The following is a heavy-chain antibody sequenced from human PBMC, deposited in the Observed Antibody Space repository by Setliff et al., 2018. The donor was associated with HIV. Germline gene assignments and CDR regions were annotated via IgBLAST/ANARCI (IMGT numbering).Heavy chain of an antibody. CDR3: ARHSRAGDIDY. Sequence: SETLSLTCTVSGVSFSSSSYYRGWIRQPPGKGLEWIGSFYYSGSTYYNPSLKSRVTISVDTSKNQFSLRLTSVTAADTAVFYCARHSRAGDIDYWGRGTLVTVSS. D-gene: IGHD3-16*01. V-gene: IGHV4-39*01. J-gene: IGHJ4*02. CDR1: GVSFSSSSYY. CDR2: FYYSGST.